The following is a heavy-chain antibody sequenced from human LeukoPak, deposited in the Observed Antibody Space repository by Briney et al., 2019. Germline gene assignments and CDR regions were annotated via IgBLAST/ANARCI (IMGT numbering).Heavy chain of an antibody. CDR1: GYTFTRHW. CDR2: IYPGDSDT. V-gene: IGHV5-51*01. CDR3: ARGPRKITGTQATIHY. D-gene: IGHD1/OR15-1a*01. J-gene: IGHJ4*02. Sequence: KGGESLKISCRGSGYTFTRHWIGWVRQMPGRGLEWVGIIYPGDSDTRYSPSFQGQVTISADESISTAYLQWSSLKASDSAMYYCARGPRKITGTQATIHYWGQGTLVTVSS.